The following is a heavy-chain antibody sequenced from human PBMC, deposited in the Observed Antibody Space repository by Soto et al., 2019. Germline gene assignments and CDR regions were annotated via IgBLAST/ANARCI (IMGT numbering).Heavy chain of an antibody. V-gene: IGHV3-66*01. CDR1: GFTVSNNY. J-gene: IGHJ4*02. CDR2: IQDGGSI. Sequence: EVLLEESGGGFVQPGGSLRLSCAASGFTVSNNYMTWVRQAPGKGREWVAVIQDGGSISDADSVSDRFTISRDNSKNTVFLEMNNLRPEDTAVYFCARGEGSGSNALGHWGQGTLVTVSS. CDR3: ARGEGSGSNALGH. D-gene: IGHD3-16*01.